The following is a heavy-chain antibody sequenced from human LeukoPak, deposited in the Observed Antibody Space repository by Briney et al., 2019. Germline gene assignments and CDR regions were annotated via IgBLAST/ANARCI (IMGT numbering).Heavy chain of an antibody. V-gene: IGHV3-7*01. CDR2: IKQDGSEK. D-gene: IGHD3-16*01. Sequence: GGSLRLSCAASGFTFSSYWMSWVRQAPGKGLEWVANIKQDGSEKYYVDSVKGRFTISRDNAKNSLYLQMNSLRAEDTAVYYCARVGAVYYYYYMDVWGKGTTVTVSS. J-gene: IGHJ6*03. CDR1: GFTFSSYW. CDR3: ARVGAVYYYYYMDV.